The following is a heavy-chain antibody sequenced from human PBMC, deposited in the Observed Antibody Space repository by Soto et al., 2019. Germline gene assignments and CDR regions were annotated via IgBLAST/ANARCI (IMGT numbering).Heavy chain of an antibody. V-gene: IGHV4-61*01. D-gene: IGHD6-19*01. J-gene: IGHJ4*02. CDR1: GDSVSSGSYY. Sequence: QVQLQESGPGLVKPSETLSLTCTVSGDSVSSGSYYWSWIRQPPGKGLEWIGYIYYSGSTDYNPFPQHRVTISIDTSQNQFSLTLTSVTAADTAVYYCATQRYSSGWYGWGYWGQGTLVTVSS. CDR3: ATQRYSSGWYGWGY. CDR2: IYYSGST.